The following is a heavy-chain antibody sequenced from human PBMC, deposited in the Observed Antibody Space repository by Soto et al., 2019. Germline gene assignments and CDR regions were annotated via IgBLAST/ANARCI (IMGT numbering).Heavy chain of an antibody. D-gene: IGHD3-10*01. CDR1: SDSITKSNW. Sequence: QVQVQESGPGLVKPSGTLSLTCAVSSDSITKSNWWTWVRQPPGKGLEWIGDMYDTGSIFYNPSLKRRVTISVDKSKNQFSLGLNSVPAADTAIYYCATSTRGDDFDYWGQGTLVTVSS. CDR3: ATSTRGDDFDY. V-gene: IGHV4-4*02. J-gene: IGHJ4*02. CDR2: MYDTGSI.